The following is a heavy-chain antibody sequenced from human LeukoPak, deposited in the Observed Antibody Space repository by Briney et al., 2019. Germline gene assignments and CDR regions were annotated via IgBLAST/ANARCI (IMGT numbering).Heavy chain of an antibody. CDR3: ARDYYDRSGYYRFDP. CDR1: GFTFSSYS. V-gene: IGHV3-21*01. J-gene: IGHJ5*02. Sequence: GGSLRLSCAASGFTFSSYSMNWVRQAPGRGLGWVSSITRSNYIYYADSVKGRFTISRDNSKNTLYLQMNSLRAEDTAVYYCARDYYDRSGYYRFDPWGQGTQVIVSS. D-gene: IGHD3-22*01. CDR2: ITRSNYI.